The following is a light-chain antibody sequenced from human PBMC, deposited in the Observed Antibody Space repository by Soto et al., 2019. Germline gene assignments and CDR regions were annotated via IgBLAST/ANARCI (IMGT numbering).Light chain of an antibody. J-gene: IGKJ1*01. CDR1: QNINTL. CDR2: DAS. CDR3: KQCYIHWT. Sequence: DIHLVQSPSTLCASVGESVTITCRASQNINTLLAWYQQKPGKAPQLLIYDASNLESGVPSRFSGSGSGTEFTLSISSLQPDDFATYYCKQCYIHWTFGQGTKVDIK. V-gene: IGKV1-5*01.